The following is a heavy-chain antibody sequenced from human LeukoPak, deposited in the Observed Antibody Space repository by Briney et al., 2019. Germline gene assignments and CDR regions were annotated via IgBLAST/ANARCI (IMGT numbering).Heavy chain of an antibody. D-gene: IGHD2-21*01. CDR2: ISSDGNTE. J-gene: IGHJ4*02. Sequence: PEGSLRLSCAASGFIFSSYPMNWVRQAPGKGLEWVSHISSDGNTEYYVDAPRGRFTIYRDNAKNSAFLQINSLRAEDTAVYYCARDTVNAPFVISLDYWGQGALVTVSS. V-gene: IGHV3-48*03. CDR1: GFIFSSYP. CDR3: ARDTVNAPFVISLDY.